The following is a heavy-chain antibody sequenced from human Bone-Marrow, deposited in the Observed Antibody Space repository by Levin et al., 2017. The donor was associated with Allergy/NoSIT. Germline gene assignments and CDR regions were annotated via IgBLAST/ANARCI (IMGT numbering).Heavy chain of an antibody. CDR1: GFTFDDYT. V-gene: IGHV3-43*01. J-gene: IGHJ4*02. D-gene: IGHD6-13*01. CDR3: AKGGTAAGPFDY. Sequence: GESLKISCAASGFTFDDYTMHWVRQAPGKGLEWVSLISWDGGSTYYADSVKGRFTISRDNSKNSLYLQMNSLRTEDTALYYCAKGGTAAGPFDYWGQGTLVTVSS. CDR2: ISWDGGST.